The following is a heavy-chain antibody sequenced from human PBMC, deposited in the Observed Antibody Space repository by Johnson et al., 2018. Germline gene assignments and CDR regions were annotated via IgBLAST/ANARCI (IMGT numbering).Heavy chain of an antibody. J-gene: IGHJ6*02. D-gene: IGHD6-6*01. CDR3: AGRIAVRPVYGMDV. V-gene: IGHV4-61*01. Sequence: QVQLQESGPGLVKPSETLSLTCTVSGGSVSSGSYYWTWVRQSPEKGLEWIGYVYHTGGTKYNPSLESRAATSIDTAKNQFSLRLNSVTAADTAVYYCAGRIAVRPVYGMDVWGQGTTVIVSS. CDR1: GGSVSSGSYY. CDR2: VYHTGGT.